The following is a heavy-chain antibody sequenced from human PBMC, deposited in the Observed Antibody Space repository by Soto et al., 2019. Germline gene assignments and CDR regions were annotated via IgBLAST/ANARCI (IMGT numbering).Heavy chain of an antibody. CDR1: GGTFSSYA. V-gene: IGHV1-69*13. D-gene: IGHD3-22*01. CDR3: ARGGYYDSSGYVRRYFDY. J-gene: IGHJ4*02. CDR2: IIPIFGTA. Sequence: SVNVSCKASGGTFSSYAISWVRQAPRQGLEWMGGIIPIFGTANYAQKFQGRVTITADESTSTAYMELSSLRSEDTAVYYCARGGYYDSSGYVRRYFDYWGQGTLVTVSS.